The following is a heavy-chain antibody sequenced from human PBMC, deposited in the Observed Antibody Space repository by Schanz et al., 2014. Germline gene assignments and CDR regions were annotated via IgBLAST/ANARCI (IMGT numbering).Heavy chain of an antibody. D-gene: IGHD5-12*01. V-gene: IGHV1-2*04. Sequence: QVQLVQSGAEMKKPGASVKVSCKASGYTFTGYYMHWVRQAPGQGLEWMGWINPNSGTTNYAQKFQGWVTMTRDTSISTAYRELSRLKSDDTAVYYCARGGGPEDVFDIWGQGTILTVSS. CDR3: ARGGGPEDVFDI. CDR2: INPNSGTT. J-gene: IGHJ3*02. CDR1: GYTFTGYY.